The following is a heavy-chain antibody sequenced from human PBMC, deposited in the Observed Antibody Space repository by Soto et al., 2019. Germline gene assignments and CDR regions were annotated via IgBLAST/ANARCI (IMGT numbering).Heavy chain of an antibody. CDR1: GITVRSYY. J-gene: IGHJ4*02. V-gene: IGHV3-53*01. D-gene: IGHD3-22*01. Sequence: GGSLRLSCAVSGITVRSYYISWVRQAAGKGLEWVSVIYAGTITYYADSVKGRLTIYRDNSKNTLNLEMNSLRVEDTAVYYCARIPYDNSGTIFDYWGQGTLVTVSS. CDR2: IYAGTIT. CDR3: ARIPYDNSGTIFDY.